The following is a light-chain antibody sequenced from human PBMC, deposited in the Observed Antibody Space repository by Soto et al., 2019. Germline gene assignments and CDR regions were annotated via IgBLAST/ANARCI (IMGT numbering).Light chain of an antibody. CDR1: SSDVGGYNY. J-gene: IGLJ2*01. CDR3: SSYAGSNKGV. Sequence: QSVLTQPPSASGSPGQSVTISCTGTSSDVGGYNYVSWYQQHPGKAPKLMIYEVSKRPSGVPDRFSGSKSGNTASLTVSGIQAEDEADYYCSSYAGSNKGVFGGGTKVTVL. CDR2: EVS. V-gene: IGLV2-8*01.